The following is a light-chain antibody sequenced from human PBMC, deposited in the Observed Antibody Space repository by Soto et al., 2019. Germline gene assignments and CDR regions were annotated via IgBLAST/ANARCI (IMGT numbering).Light chain of an antibody. CDR2: DAS. Sequence: DIQMTQSPSTLSASVGDRVTITCRASQSISSWLAWYQQKPGKAPKLLIYDASSLESGVPSRFSGSGSGTEFTLTISILKTDDFATYYCQEYQSYSRRVGQGTKGDIK. CDR3: QEYQSYSRR. V-gene: IGKV1-5*01. CDR1: QSISSW. J-gene: IGKJ1*01.